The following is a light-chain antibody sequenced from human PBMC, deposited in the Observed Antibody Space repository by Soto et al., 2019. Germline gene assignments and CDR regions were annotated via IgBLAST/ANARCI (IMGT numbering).Light chain of an antibody. J-gene: IGLJ2*01. Sequence: SYELTQPPSVSVSPGQTANITCSGNTLGSKFVFWYQQKAGQSPMVVIYEDTKRPSGIPERFSGSNSGNTATLTISGTQAMDEADFYCQAWDGGTVVFGGGTKLTVL. CDR3: QAWDGGTVV. V-gene: IGLV3-1*01. CDR1: TLGSKF. CDR2: EDT.